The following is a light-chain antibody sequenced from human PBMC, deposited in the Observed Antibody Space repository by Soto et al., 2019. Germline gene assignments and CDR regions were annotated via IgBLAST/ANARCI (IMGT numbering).Light chain of an antibody. CDR3: QSYDSTLSAPYV. Sequence: QSCLTLPPSGSGAPGQWVSISFTWSTTNMGAGYGVHWYQQQPGTAPKVLIVGNTIRPSGVPDRFSASTSGTSASLALTGLQAEAEGHYYRQSYDSTLSAPYVFGTGTKVTV. CDR1: TTNMGAGYG. CDR2: GNT. J-gene: IGLJ1*01. V-gene: IGLV1-40*01.